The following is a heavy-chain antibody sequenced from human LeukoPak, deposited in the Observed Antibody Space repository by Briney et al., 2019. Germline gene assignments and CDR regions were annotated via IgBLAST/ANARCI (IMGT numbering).Heavy chain of an antibody. J-gene: IGHJ4*02. V-gene: IGHV3-23*01. Sequence: GGSLRLSCAASGFTFSSYAMSWVRQAPGKGLEWVSAISGSGGNTYYADSVKGRFTISRDNSKNTLYLQMNTLRAEDTALYYCAKVKGGSSWQYYFDYWGQGTLVTVSS. CDR1: GFTFSSYA. D-gene: IGHD6-13*01. CDR2: ISGSGGNT. CDR3: AKVKGGSSWQYYFDY.